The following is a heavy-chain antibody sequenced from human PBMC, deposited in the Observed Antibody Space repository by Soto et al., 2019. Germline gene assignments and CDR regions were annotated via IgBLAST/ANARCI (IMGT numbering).Heavy chain of an antibody. CDR1: GFTFSSYG. V-gene: IGHV3-30*18. CDR2: ISYDGSNK. Sequence: QVQLVESGGGVVQPGRSLRLSCAASGFTFSSYGMHWVRQAPGKGLEWVAVISYDGSNKYYADSVKGRFTISRDNSKNTLYLQMNSLRAEDTAVYYCAKGSGGSSGWYEWVHYYGMDVWGQGTTVTVSS. J-gene: IGHJ6*02. D-gene: IGHD6-19*01. CDR3: AKGSGGSSGWYEWVHYYGMDV.